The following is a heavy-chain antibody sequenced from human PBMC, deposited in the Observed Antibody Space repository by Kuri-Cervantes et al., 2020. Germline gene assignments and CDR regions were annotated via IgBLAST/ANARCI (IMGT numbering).Heavy chain of an antibody. V-gene: IGHV1-18*01. CDR1: GYTFTSYG. Sequence: ASVKVSCKASGYTFTSYGISWVRQAPGQGLEWMGWISAYNGNTNYAQKLQGRVTMTTETSTSTAYLELRSLRSDDTAVYYCARARRPSYCDGGVCYFYYMDVWGRGTTVTVSS. J-gene: IGHJ6*03. CDR3: ARARRPSYCDGGVCYFYYMDV. CDR2: ISAYNGNT. D-gene: IGHD2-8*02.